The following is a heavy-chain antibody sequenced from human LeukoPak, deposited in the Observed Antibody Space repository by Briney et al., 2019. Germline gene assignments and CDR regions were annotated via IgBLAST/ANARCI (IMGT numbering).Heavy chain of an antibody. Sequence: SETLSLTCTVSGGSITSGDYYWSWVRQPPGTGLEWLGNIYYSGSTYYKPSLKSRVTISVDTSKNQFSLKLSSVTAADTAVYYCARDDTYYYDSSSYPTRYWGQGTLVTVSS. CDR2: IYYSGST. J-gene: IGHJ4*02. CDR1: GGSITSGDYY. V-gene: IGHV4-30-4*08. D-gene: IGHD3-22*01. CDR3: ARDDTYYYDSSSYPTRY.